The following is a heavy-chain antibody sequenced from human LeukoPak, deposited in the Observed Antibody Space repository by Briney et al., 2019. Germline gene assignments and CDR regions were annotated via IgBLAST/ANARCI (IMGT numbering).Heavy chain of an antibody. CDR3: ARCPGLNYFDS. D-gene: IGHD3/OR15-3a*01. J-gene: IGHJ4*02. V-gene: IGHV3-23*01. Sequence: PGGSLRLSCAASGFTFNNYAMTWVRQAPGKGLEWVSVISGDGFTTYSADSVKGRSTISRDNSKNTLFLQMDSLRGEDTAVYFCARCPGLNYFDSWGQGTLVTVSS. CDR2: ISGDGFTT. CDR1: GFTFNNYA.